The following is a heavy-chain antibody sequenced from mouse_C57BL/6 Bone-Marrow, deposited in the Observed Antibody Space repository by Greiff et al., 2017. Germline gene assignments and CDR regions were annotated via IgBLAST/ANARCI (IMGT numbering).Heavy chain of an antibody. V-gene: IGHV1-55*01. CDR1: GYTFTRYW. D-gene: IGHD1-1*01. J-gene: IGHJ4*01. CDR2: IYPGSGST. CDR3: ARITTVVQYYAMDY. Sequence: QVQLQQPGAELVKPGASVKMSCKASGYTFTRYWITWVKQRPGQGLEWIGDIYPGSGSTNYNEKFKSKATLTVDTSSSTAYMQLRSLTSDDSAVYYCARITTVVQYYAMDYWGQGTSVTVSS.